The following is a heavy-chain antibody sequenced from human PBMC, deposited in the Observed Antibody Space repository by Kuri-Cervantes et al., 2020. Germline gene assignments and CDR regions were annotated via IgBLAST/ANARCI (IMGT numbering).Heavy chain of an antibody. J-gene: IGHJ3*02. CDR1: GGTFSSYA. CDR3: ARRFATVTFPSWAFDI. Sequence: SVKVSCKASGGTFSSYAISWVRQAPGQGLEWMGGIIPIFGTANYAQKFQGRVTITRDTSASTAYMELSSLRSEDTAVYYCARRFATVTFPSWAFDIWGQGTMVTVSS. V-gene: IGHV1-69*05. D-gene: IGHD4-17*01. CDR2: IIPIFGTA.